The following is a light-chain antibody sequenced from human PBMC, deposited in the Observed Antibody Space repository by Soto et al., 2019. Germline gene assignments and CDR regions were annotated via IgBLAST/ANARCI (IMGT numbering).Light chain of an antibody. J-gene: IGKJ3*01. Sequence: DIVMTQSPDSLAVSLGERDTINCKSSQSVLYNSNNKNYLAWYQQKPGQHPKLRIYWASNRQSGVPDRFSGSGSGTDVSVTICSVQTEEVEVYYCQGYYGSPLVKFGPGTKVHI. CDR1: QSVLYNSNNKNY. CDR3: QGYYGSPLVK. V-gene: IGKV4-1*01. CDR2: WAS.